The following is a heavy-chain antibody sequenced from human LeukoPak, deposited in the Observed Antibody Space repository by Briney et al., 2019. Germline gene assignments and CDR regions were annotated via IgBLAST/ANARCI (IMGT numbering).Heavy chain of an antibody. V-gene: IGHV1-46*03. CDR1: GFTFTSYY. Sequence: ASVKVSCKASGFTFTSYYMHWVRQAPGQGLEWMGIINPSGGSTSYPQKFQGRVTMTRDTSTSTVYMELSSLRAEDTAVYYCACVVRGAFDIWGQGTLVTVSS. CDR3: ACVVRGAFDI. CDR2: INPSGGST. J-gene: IGHJ3*02. D-gene: IGHD2-21*01.